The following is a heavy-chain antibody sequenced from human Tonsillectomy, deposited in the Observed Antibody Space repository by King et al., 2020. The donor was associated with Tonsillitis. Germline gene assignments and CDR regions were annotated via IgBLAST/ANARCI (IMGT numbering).Heavy chain of an antibody. V-gene: IGHV3-33*05. Sequence: VQLVESGGGVVQPGRSLRLSCAASGFTFSSYGMHWVRQAPGTGLEWVAVISYDGSNKYYADSVKGRFTISRDNSKNTLYLQMNSLRAEDTAVYYCARYGDDDLDDWGQGTLVTVSS. D-gene: IGHD4-17*01. CDR2: ISYDGSNK. CDR1: GFTFSSYG. CDR3: ARYGDDDLDD. J-gene: IGHJ4*02.